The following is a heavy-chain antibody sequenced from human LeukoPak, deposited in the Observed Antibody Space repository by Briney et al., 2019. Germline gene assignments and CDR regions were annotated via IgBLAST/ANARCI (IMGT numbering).Heavy chain of an antibody. Sequence: GASVKVSCKASGGTFSSYAISWVRQAPGQGLEWMGGIIPIFGTANYAQKFQGRVTITADESTSTAYMELSSLRSEDTAVYYCASTPFGYSYGYDSYYFDYWGQGTLVTVSS. CDR3: ASTPFGYSYGYDSYYFDY. D-gene: IGHD5-18*01. CDR2: IIPIFGTA. J-gene: IGHJ4*02. CDR1: GGTFSSYA. V-gene: IGHV1-69*13.